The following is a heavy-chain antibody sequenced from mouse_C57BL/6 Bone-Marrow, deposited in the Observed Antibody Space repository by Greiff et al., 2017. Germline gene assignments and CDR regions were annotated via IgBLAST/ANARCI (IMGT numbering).Heavy chain of an antibody. CDR3: ARNSSTWFAY. V-gene: IGHV7-3*02. Sequence: EVMLVESGGGLVQPGGSLRLSCATSGFTFTDYYMSWVRQPPGKALEWLGFIRNKANGYTTEYSASLKVRFTISRDNSQSILYLQMHTLRAEDSATYYCARNSSTWFAYWGQGTLVTVSA. CDR1: GFTFTDYY. CDR2: IRNKANGYTT. J-gene: IGHJ3*01. D-gene: IGHD1-1*01.